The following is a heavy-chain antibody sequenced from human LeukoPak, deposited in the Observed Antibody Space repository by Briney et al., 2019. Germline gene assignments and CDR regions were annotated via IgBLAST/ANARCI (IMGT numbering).Heavy chain of an antibody. V-gene: IGHV1-18*01. Sequence: ASVKVSCKASGYTFTNYGITWVRQAPGQGLEWMGWISGYNGNTNYAQKLQGRVTMTADTSTSTAYMELRSLRSDDTVVYYCARDGVGPTTSPIHNWFDPWGQGTLVTVSS. J-gene: IGHJ5*02. D-gene: IGHD1-26*01. CDR2: ISGYNGNT. CDR1: GYTFTNYG. CDR3: ARDGVGPTTSPIHNWFDP.